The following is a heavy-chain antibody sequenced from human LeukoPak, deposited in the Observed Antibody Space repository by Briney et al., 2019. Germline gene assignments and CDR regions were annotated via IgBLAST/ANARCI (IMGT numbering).Heavy chain of an antibody. V-gene: IGHV4-31*03. J-gene: IGHJ5*02. Sequence: TLSLTCPVSGGSISSGGYYWSWIRQHPGKGLEWIGYIYYSGSTYYNPSLKCRVTISVDTSKNQFSLKLSSVTAADTAVYYCARDRFSTMVRGLRAPSNWFDPWGQGTLVTVSS. CDR1: GGSISSGGYY. CDR2: IYYSGST. D-gene: IGHD3-10*01. CDR3: ARDRFSTMVRGLRAPSNWFDP.